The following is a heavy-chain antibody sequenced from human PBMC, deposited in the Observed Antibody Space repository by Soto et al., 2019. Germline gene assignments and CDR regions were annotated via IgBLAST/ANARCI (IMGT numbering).Heavy chain of an antibody. Sequence: GGSLRLSCAASGFTFSNAWMNWVRQAPGKGLEWVGRIKSKTDGGTTDYAAPVKGRFTISRDDSKKKLNLQMNSLKTEVTAVYYCTTELRFLEWYGMDVWGQGTTVTVSS. J-gene: IGHJ6*02. CDR1: GFTFSNAW. CDR2: IKSKTDGGTT. D-gene: IGHD3-3*01. CDR3: TTELRFLEWYGMDV. V-gene: IGHV3-15*07.